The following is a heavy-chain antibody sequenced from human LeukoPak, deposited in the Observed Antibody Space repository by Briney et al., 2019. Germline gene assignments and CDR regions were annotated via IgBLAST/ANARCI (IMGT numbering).Heavy chain of an antibody. CDR3: ARHYEPYDFWSGRNWFDP. CDR1: GYSISSGYN. D-gene: IGHD3-3*01. Sequence: PSETLSLTCTVSGYSISSGYNWGWIRQPPGKGLEWIASIYHDGTTYYNPSLKSRVTISVDMSKNQFSLKLSSVTAADTAVYYCARHYEPYDFWSGRNWFDPWGQGTLVTVSS. J-gene: IGHJ5*02. V-gene: IGHV4-38-2*02. CDR2: IYHDGTT.